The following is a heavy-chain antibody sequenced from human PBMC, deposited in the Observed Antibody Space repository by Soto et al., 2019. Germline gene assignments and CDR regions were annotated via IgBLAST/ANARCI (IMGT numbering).Heavy chain of an antibody. CDR3: ASVGIEVAGGSQALDY. D-gene: IGHD6-19*01. Sequence: SETLSLTCAVSGGSISSSNWWSWVRQPPGKGLEWIGEIYHSGSTNYNPSLKSRDTISVDKSKNQLSLKLRSVTAADTAVYYWASVGIEVAGGSQALDYWGREPLVTFSS. V-gene: IGHV4-4*02. CDR1: GGSISSSNW. J-gene: IGHJ4*02. CDR2: IYHSGST.